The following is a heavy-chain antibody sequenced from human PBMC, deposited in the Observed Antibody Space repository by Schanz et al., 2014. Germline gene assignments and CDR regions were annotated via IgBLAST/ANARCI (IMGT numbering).Heavy chain of an antibody. Sequence: QVQLVQSGAEVKKPGASVKVSCKASGGTFTSYGIKWVRQAPGQGLEWMGWISAYNGNTNYAQKLQGRVTMTTDTSTSTAYMELRSLRSDDTAVYYCARGGYSSGWYDRDIAHFDYWGQGTLVTVSS. V-gene: IGHV1-18*01. J-gene: IGHJ4*02. CDR2: ISAYNGNT. CDR3: ARGGYSSGWYDRDIAHFDY. CDR1: GGTFTSYG. D-gene: IGHD6-19*01.